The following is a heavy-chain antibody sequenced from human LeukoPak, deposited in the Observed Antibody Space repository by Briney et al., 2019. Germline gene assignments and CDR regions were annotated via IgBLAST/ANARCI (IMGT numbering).Heavy chain of an antibody. CDR3: ATFRWGVGFEY. J-gene: IGHJ4*02. V-gene: IGHV4-34*01. CDR2: IHHSGST. CDR1: GGSFSGSFSDYY. Sequence: SETLSLTCAVYGGSFSGSFSDYYWTCIRQTPGKGLEWIGEIHHSGSTNYNPSLKSRVTISVDTSKNQFSLKLNYLTAADTAVYYCATFRWGVGFEYWGQGTLATVSS. D-gene: IGHD3-16*01.